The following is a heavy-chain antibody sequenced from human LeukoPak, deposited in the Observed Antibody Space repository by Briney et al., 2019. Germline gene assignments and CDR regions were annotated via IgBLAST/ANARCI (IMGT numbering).Heavy chain of an antibody. V-gene: IGHV1-8*01. CDR1: GYTFTSYD. J-gene: IGHJ4*02. CDR3: ARGARRVVRGVISYYFDY. D-gene: IGHD3-10*01. Sequence: ASVKVSCKASGYTFTSYDINWVRKATGLGLEWMGWMNPNSGNTGYAQKFQGRVTMTRNTSISTAYMELSSLRSEDTAVYYCARGARRVVRGVISYYFDYWGEGTLVTVSS. CDR2: MNPNSGNT.